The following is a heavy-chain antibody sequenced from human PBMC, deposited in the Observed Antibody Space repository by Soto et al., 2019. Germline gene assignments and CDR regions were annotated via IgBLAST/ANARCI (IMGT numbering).Heavy chain of an antibody. CDR2: IRSKANSYAT. Sequence: GGSLRLSCAASGFTFSGSAMHWVRQASGKGLEWVGRIRSKANSYATAYAASVKGRFTISRDDSKNTAYLQMNSLKTEDTAVYYCTSLGFSPGQGGYWGQGTLVTVSS. J-gene: IGHJ4*02. CDR3: TSLGFSPGQGGY. CDR1: GFTFSGSA. D-gene: IGHD1-1*01. V-gene: IGHV3-73*01.